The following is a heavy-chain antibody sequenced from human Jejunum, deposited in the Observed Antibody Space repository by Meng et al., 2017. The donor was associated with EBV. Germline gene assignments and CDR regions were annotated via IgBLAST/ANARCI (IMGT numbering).Heavy chain of an antibody. V-gene: IGHV3-15*01. CDR3: FDHAY. Sequence: VELGGAGEGLVTPGGSLRHPCFASGFTFSNAWMSWVRQAPGKGLEWVGRIKRKIDGEATDYAAPVKGRFTISRDDSKNTVYLQMNSLKTEDTAVYYCFDHAYWGQGTLVTVSS. CDR2: IKRKIDGEAT. CDR1: GFTFSNAW. J-gene: IGHJ4*02.